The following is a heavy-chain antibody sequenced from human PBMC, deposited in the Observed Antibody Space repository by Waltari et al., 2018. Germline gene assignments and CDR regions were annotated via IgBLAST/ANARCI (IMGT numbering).Heavy chain of an antibody. D-gene: IGHD3-10*01. V-gene: IGHV4-59*01. Sequence: QVQLQESGPGLVKPSETLSLTCTVSGGSISSYYWSWIRQPPGKGLEWIGYIYYRGGTNYNPSLRSRVTISVDTSKNHFSLKLGSVTAADTAVYYCAGDRGWGGPWDYWGQGTLVIVSS. CDR1: GGSISSYY. J-gene: IGHJ4*02. CDR3: AGDRGWGGPWDY. CDR2: IYYRGGT.